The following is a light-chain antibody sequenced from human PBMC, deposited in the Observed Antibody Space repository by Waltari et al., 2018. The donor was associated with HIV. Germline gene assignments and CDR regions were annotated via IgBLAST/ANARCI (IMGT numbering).Light chain of an antibody. Sequence: QSALTKPAPVSGSPGPSITIPFTGSSRDVGSYNLFSWYQQHPGKAPKPMIYEGIKRPSGVSNRFSGSKSGNTASLTISGLQAEDEADYYCCSYAGSSNWVFGGGTKLTVL. CDR2: EGI. CDR3: CSYAGSSNWV. CDR1: SRDVGSYNL. J-gene: IGLJ3*02. V-gene: IGLV2-23*01.